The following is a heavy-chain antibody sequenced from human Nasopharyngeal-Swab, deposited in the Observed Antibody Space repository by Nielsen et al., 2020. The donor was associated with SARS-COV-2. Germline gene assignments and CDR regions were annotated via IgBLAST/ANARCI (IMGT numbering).Heavy chain of an antibody. CDR1: GVISSTYW. CDR3: VKHQGSSSDQ. V-gene: IGHV3-74*01. CDR2: VNQDGSRT. J-gene: IGHJ4*02. Sequence: GGPLRPSCVASGVISSTYWMHWARQAPGKGLARVSRVNQDGSRTDYADSVRGRFTISRDNAKNTLYLQMNSLRVEDTAVYYCVKHQGSSSDQWGQGTLVTVSS.